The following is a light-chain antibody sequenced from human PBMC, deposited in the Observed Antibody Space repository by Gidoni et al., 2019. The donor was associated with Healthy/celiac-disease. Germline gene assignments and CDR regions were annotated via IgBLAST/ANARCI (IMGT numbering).Light chain of an antibody. Sequence: EIVLTQSPGTLSLSPGERATLSCRPSQSVSSSYLAWYQQQPGQAPRLHIYGASSSATGIPDRFSGSGSGTDFTLTISRLEPEDVAVYYCQQYGSSPTTFGQGTKVEIK. V-gene: IGKV3-20*01. CDR3: QQYGSSPTT. CDR1: QSVSSSY. CDR2: GAS. J-gene: IGKJ1*01.